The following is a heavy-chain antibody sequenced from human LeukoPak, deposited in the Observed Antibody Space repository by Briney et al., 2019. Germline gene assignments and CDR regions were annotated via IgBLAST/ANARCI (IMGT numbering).Heavy chain of an antibody. Sequence: ASVTVSCKASGYTFTGYYMHWVRQAPGQGLEWMGWINPNSGGTNYAQKFQGRVTMTRDTSISTAYMELSRLRSDDTAVYYCARVSVGQASYYYMDVWGKGTTVTVSS. J-gene: IGHJ6*03. CDR1: GYTFTGYY. D-gene: IGHD1-26*01. V-gene: IGHV1-2*02. CDR3: ARVSVGQASYYYMDV. CDR2: INPNSGGT.